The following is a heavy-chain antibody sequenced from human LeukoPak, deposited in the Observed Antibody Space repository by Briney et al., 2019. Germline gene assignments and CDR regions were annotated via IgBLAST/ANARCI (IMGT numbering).Heavy chain of an antibody. Sequence: GGSLRLSCAASGITLSTSGMHWVRQALGKGLEWVAVISFDGSDKYYADSVKGRFTISRDNSKNTVSLQMNSLRTEDTGVYYCARDAWTGHCSYTNCHIDNWGQGTLVTVSS. J-gene: IGHJ4*02. CDR1: GITLSTSG. D-gene: IGHD2-2*01. CDR2: ISFDGSDK. CDR3: ARDAWTGHCSYTNCHIDN. V-gene: IGHV3-30*03.